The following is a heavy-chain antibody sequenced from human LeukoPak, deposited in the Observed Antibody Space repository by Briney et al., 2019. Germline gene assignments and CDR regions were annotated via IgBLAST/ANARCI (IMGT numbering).Heavy chain of an antibody. CDR1: GFTFGSYA. CDR2: ISGGSEDT. V-gene: IGHV3-23*01. J-gene: IGHJ4*02. Sequence: GGSLRVSCRASGFTFGSYAMSWVRQAPGKGLEWVSSISGGSEDTYYADSVKGRFTISRDNVKNSLYLQMNGLRAEDTAVYYCAREMEGDYGSGTFFDLWGQGNMVTVSS. CDR3: AREMEGDYGSGTFFDL. D-gene: IGHD3-10*01.